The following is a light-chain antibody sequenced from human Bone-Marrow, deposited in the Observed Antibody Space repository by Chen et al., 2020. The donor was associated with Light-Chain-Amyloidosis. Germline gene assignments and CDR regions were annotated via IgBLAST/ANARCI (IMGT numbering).Light chain of an antibody. CDR3: QVWDRSSGRPV. J-gene: IGLJ3*02. V-gene: IGLV3-21*02. CDR1: NIGSTS. Sequence: SYVLTPPSSVSVAPGQTATIACGGNNIGSTSVHWYQQTPGQAPLLVVYDDSDRPSGIPERLSGSNSGKTGTLTISRVEAGDEANYYCQVWDRSSGRPVFGGGTKLTVL. CDR2: DDS.